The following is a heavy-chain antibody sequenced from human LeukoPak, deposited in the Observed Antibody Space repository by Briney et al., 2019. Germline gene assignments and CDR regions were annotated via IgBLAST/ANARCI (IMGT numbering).Heavy chain of an antibody. CDR3: ARDRIQLWLFGSNYYYMDV. V-gene: IGHV3-21*01. CDR2: ISSSSSYI. J-gene: IGHJ6*03. Sequence: KPGGSLRLSCAASGFTFSSYSMNWVRQAPGKGLEWVSSISSSSSYIYYADSVKGRFTISRDNAKNSLYLQMNSLRAEDTAVYYCARDRIQLWLFGSNYYYMDVWGKGTTVTVSS. CDR1: GFTFSSYS. D-gene: IGHD5-18*01.